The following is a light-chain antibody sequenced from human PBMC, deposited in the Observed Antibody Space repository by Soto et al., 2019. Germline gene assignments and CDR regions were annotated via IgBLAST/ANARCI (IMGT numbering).Light chain of an antibody. V-gene: IGKV4-1*01. CDR2: WAS. CDR1: QSVLYSSNHNNY. J-gene: IGKJ4*01. CDR3: QQYYTAPLT. Sequence: DIVMTQSPDSLTVSLGERATINCKSSQSVLYSSNHNNYLAWYQQKPGQPPKLLIYWASTRKSGVRDRFSGSGSGTDFTLTINNLQAEDVAVYYCQQYYTAPLTFGGGTKVEIK.